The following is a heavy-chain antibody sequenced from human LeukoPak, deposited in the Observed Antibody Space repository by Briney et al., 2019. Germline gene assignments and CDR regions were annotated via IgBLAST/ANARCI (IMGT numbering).Heavy chain of an antibody. Sequence: GTSVKVSCKASGFTFTSSAMQWVRQARGQRLEWIGWIVVGSGNTNYAQKFQERVTITRDMSTSTAYVELSSLRSEDTAVYYCAAVVSDDSSGYYYALDAFDIWGQGTMVTVSS. CDR2: IVVGSGNT. J-gene: IGHJ3*02. CDR1: GFTFTSSA. V-gene: IGHV1-58*02. D-gene: IGHD3-22*01. CDR3: AAVVSDDSSGYYYALDAFDI.